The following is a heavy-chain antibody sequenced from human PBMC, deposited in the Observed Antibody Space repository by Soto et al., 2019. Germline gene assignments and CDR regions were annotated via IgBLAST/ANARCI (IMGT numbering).Heavy chain of an antibody. V-gene: IGHV1-69*12. Sequence: QVQLVQSGAEVKKPGSSVKVSCKASGGTFNTHNIAWVRQAPGQGLEWMGGIVPLFGTTDYAPKFQGRVTITADESTTTAYMELSSLRYEDAAVYYCARGDDYGAGFDSWGQGTLVTVSS. CDR1: GGTFNTHN. CDR2: IVPLFGTT. D-gene: IGHD4-17*01. CDR3: ARGDDYGAGFDS. J-gene: IGHJ5*01.